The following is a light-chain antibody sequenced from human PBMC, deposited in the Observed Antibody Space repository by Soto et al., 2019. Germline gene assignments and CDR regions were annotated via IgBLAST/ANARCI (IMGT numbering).Light chain of an antibody. CDR3: QQCGSSPWT. J-gene: IGKJ1*01. Sequence: DIVLTQSPGTLSLSPGERATLSCRASQSVSSTYLAWYQQKPGQAPRLLIDGASSRATGIPDRFSGGGSGTDFTLNISRVEPEDLAVYYCQQCGSSPWTFGQGTKVEIK. CDR2: GAS. V-gene: IGKV3-20*01. CDR1: QSVSSTY.